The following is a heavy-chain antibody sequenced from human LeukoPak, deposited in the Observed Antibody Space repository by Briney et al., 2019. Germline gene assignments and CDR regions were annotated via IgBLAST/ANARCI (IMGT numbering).Heavy chain of an antibody. CDR3: ARGATGYNYGPPFDY. CDR2: IYYTART. J-gene: IGHJ4*02. V-gene: IGHV4-59*11. Sequence: SETLSLTCTVSSGSLNSHYWSWIRQPPGRGLEWIGYIYYTARTNYNPSLKSRVSISIDPSESQFSLKLRSVTAADTAVYYCARGATGYNYGPPFDYWGQGTLVTVSS. CDR1: SGSLNSHY. D-gene: IGHD5-18*01.